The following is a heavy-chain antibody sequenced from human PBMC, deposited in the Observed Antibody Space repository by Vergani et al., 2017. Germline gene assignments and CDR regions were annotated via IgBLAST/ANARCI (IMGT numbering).Heavy chain of an antibody. J-gene: IGHJ6*02. CDR3: TADPRYCGDGASYRLRDHHYYGMDV. D-gene: IGHD2-21*01. CDR1: GFSFRNAW. Sequence: EVQLVESGGGIVKPGGSLRLSCVASGFSFRNAWMNWVRRTPGKGLEWVGRIKSTFDRGTTDYAAAVKGRFTISRDYSKNTLFLQMNGLKTEDIGVYCCTADPRYCGDGASYRLRDHHYYGMDVWGQGTTVTVSS. V-gene: IGHV3-15*07. CDR2: IKSTFDRGTT.